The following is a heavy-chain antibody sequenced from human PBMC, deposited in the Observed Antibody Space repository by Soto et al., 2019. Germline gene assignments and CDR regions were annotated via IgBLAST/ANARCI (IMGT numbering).Heavy chain of an antibody. J-gene: IGHJ4*02. V-gene: IGHV1-2*02. D-gene: IGHD5-18*01. CDR1: GYTFTGYY. CDR2: NNPNSGGT. CDR3: ARDRYVDTAMLDY. Sequence: QVPLVQSGAEVKKPGASVKVSCKASGYTFTGYYMHWVRQAPGQGLEWMGWNNPNSGGTNYAQKFQGRVTMTRDTSISTAYMELSRLRSDDTAVYYCARDRYVDTAMLDYWGQGTLVTVSS.